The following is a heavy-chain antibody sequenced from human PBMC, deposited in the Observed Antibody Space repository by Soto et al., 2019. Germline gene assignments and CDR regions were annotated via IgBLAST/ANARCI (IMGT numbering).Heavy chain of an antibody. D-gene: IGHD4-17*01. CDR1: GYNFTSYW. CDR2: IYPGDSDI. CDR3: ARSYGDYAWLLDP. V-gene: IGHV5-51*01. Sequence: GESLKISCKGPGYNFTSYWIAWVRQMPGEGLEWMGIIYPGDSDIRYSPSFQGRVTITADKSTSTAYMELSSLRSEDTAVYYCARSYGDYAWLLDPWGQGTLVTVSS. J-gene: IGHJ5*02.